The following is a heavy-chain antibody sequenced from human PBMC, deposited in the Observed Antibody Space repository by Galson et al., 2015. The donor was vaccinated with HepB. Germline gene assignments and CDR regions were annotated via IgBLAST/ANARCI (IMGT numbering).Heavy chain of an antibody. D-gene: IGHD3-10*01. CDR3: ARLWFGELSPSDY. Sequence: SLRLSCAASGFTFSSYAMHWVRQAPGKGLEWVAVISYDGSNKYYADSVKGRFTISRDNSKNTLYLQMNSLRAEDTAVYYCARLWFGELSPSDYWGQGTLVTVSS. J-gene: IGHJ4*02. V-gene: IGHV3-30*04. CDR2: ISYDGSNK. CDR1: GFTFSSYA.